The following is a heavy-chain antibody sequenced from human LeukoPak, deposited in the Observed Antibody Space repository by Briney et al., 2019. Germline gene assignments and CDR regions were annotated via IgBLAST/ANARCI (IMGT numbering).Heavy chain of an antibody. CDR3: ATGYSGGRGAFDI. CDR2: IYPGDSDT. Sequence: GESLKISCKGSGYNFGSYWIGWVRQMPGKGLEWMGIIYPGDSDTTYSPSFQGQVTISADKSVSTSFLQWSSLKASDTAMYYCATGYSGGRGAFDIWGQGTMVTVSS. V-gene: IGHV5-51*01. CDR1: GYNFGSYW. D-gene: IGHD6-19*01. J-gene: IGHJ3*02.